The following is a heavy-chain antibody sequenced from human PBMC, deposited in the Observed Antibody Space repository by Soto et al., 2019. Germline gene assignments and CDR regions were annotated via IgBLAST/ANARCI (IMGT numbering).Heavy chain of an antibody. V-gene: IGHV2-5*02. CDR2: IYWDDRK. CDR3: AHAYGGRSLY. J-gene: IGHJ4*02. Sequence: QITLKESGPTLVKPTQTLTLTCTFSGFSLTTDRVGVGWIRQPPGEALEWLAVIYWDDRKTYRPSLESRRTITNDTSKNQMALTMTSMDSLDTATYYCAHAYGGRSLYWGQGTLVTVSS. D-gene: IGHD1-26*01. CDR1: GFSLTTDRVG.